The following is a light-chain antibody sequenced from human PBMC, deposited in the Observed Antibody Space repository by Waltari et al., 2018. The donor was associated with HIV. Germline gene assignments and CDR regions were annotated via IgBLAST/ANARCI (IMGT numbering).Light chain of an antibody. CDR2: GAS. J-gene: IGKJ2*01. Sequence: EIVLTQSPATLSFSPGDRATLSCRASQSVSSGFLAWYQQKRGQAPRLLIYGASTRAKGIPDRFSGGGSGTDFTLTISSLDPEDFAVYYCHQYGSATYTFGQGTKLDIK. CDR1: QSVSSGF. V-gene: IGKV3-20*01. CDR3: HQYGSATYT.